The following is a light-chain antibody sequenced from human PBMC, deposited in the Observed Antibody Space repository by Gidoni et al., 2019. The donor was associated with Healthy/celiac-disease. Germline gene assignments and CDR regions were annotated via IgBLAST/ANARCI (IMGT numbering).Light chain of an antibody. V-gene: IGKV3-11*01. CDR1: QSVSSY. Sequence: EIVLTQSPATLSLSPGERATPSCRASQSVSSYLAWYQQKTGQAPRLLIDDASNRATGIPARFSGSGSGTDFPLTISSLEPEDFAVYYCQQRSNWPLTFGGGTKVEI. CDR2: DAS. J-gene: IGKJ4*01. CDR3: QQRSNWPLT.